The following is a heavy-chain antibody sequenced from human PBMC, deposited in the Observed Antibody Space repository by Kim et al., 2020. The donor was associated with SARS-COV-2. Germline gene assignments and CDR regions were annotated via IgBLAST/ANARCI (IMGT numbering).Heavy chain of an antibody. CDR2: IYPGDSDT. J-gene: IGHJ5*02. V-gene: IGHV5-51*01. CDR3: ATILNSSSWYMGWFDP. D-gene: IGHD6-13*01. CDR1: GYSFTSYW. Sequence: GESLKISCKGSGYSFTSYWIGWVRQMPGKGLEWMGIIYPGDSDTRYSPSFQGQVTISADKSISTAYLQWSSLKASDTAMYYCATILNSSSWYMGWFDPWGQGTLVTVSS.